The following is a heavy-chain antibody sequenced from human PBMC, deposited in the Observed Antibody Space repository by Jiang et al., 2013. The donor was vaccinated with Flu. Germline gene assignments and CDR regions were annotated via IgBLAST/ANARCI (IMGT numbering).Heavy chain of an antibody. Sequence: SGAEVKKPGASVKVSCKVSGYTLTELSMHWVRQAPGKGLEWMGGFDPEDGETIYAQKFQGRVTMTEDTSTDTAYMELSSLRSEDTAVYYCATDQNFPNYDFTFDPWAREPWSPSPQ. J-gene: IGHJ5*02. D-gene: IGHD3-3*01. CDR2: FDPEDGET. CDR3: ATDQNFPNYDFTFDP. V-gene: IGHV1-24*01. CDR1: GYTLTELS.